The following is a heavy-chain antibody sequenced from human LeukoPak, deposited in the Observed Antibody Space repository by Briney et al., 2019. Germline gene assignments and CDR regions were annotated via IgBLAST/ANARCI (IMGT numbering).Heavy chain of an antibody. D-gene: IGHD1-14*01. CDR2: VHPDNGNT. Sequence: ASVKVSCKASGYTFTSYDINWVRQAAGQGLEWLGWVHPDNGNTYYAQTFRGRVTMSRDTSTTTAYMELSGLRSNDTAVYFCATGPRNDPWGQGTLVTVSS. V-gene: IGHV1-8*01. J-gene: IGHJ5*02. CDR3: ATGPRNDP. CDR1: GYTFTSYD.